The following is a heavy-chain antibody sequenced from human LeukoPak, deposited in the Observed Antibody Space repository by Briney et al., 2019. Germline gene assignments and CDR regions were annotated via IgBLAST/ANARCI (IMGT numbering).Heavy chain of an antibody. CDR1: GYIFSKYD. V-gene: IGHV1-8*01. CDR2: MNPKSGET. CDR3: ARKFYDFCSGYLNYFDP. D-gene: IGHD3/OR15-3a*01. J-gene: IGHJ5*02. Sequence: ASVKVSFKASGYIFSKYDINGVRQAPGQGLEGMGWMNPKSGETGYAQRFQGRLTITRNTSTSTAYMELSNLRSEDTAVYYCARKFYDFCSGYLNYFDPWGQGTLVTVSS.